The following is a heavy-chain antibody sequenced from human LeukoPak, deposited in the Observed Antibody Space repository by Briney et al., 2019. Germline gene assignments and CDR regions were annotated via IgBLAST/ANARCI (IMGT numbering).Heavy chain of an antibody. CDR3: ATGGYDFSY. J-gene: IGHJ4*02. CDR1: GFTFYNTW. D-gene: IGHD5-12*01. Sequence: GGSLRLSRTVSGFTFYNTWMNWVRRAPGKGLEWVGRIKTRSDGGTTDYAAPINGRFTISRDDSKSTLFLQMNSLKTEDTAVYYCATGGYDFSYWGQGTQVTVSS. V-gene: IGHV3-15*07. CDR2: IKTRSDGGTT.